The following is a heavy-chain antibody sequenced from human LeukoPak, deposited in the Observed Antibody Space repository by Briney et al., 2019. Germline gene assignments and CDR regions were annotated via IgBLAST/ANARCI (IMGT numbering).Heavy chain of an antibody. V-gene: IGHV3-30*04. CDR3: ARSLGIAAAEDDY. Sequence: GRSLRLSCAASGFTFSSYAMHWVRKAPGKGLEWVAVISYDGSNKYYADSVKGRSTISRDNSKNTLYLQMNSLRAEDTAVYYCARSLGIAAAEDDYWGQGTLVTVSS. J-gene: IGHJ4*02. CDR1: GFTFSSYA. D-gene: IGHD6-13*01. CDR2: ISYDGSNK.